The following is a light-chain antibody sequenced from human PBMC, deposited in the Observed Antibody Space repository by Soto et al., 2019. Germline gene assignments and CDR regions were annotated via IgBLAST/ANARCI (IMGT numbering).Light chain of an antibody. CDR3: QPYYSSPPLP. Sequence: DIVMTQSPDSLAVSLGERATINCKSSQSVLYSSNNKNYLAWYQQKPGQPPKLLIYWASTRESGVPDRFSGSGSWTDFNLPIRHPQAEDGGVLYFQPYYSSPPLPFGGGNQGEIK. V-gene: IGKV4-1*01. CDR1: QSVLYSSNNKNY. CDR2: WAS. J-gene: IGKJ4*01.